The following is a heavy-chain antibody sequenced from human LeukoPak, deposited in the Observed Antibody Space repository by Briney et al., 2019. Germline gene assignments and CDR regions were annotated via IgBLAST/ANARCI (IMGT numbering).Heavy chain of an antibody. Sequence: GGSLRLSCVASGFIFDDFLMHWVRQAPGKGLEWISLISRDGSTPYYADSVKGRFTISRDNSENSLFLQMNSLTPEDTAVYYCARDIRGNYFDSWGQGTLVTVSS. CDR1: GFIFDDFL. J-gene: IGHJ4*02. CDR2: ISRDGSTP. D-gene: IGHD3-16*01. CDR3: ARDIRGNYFDS. V-gene: IGHV3-43*01.